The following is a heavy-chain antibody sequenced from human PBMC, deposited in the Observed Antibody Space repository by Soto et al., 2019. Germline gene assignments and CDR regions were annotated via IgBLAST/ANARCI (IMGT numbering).Heavy chain of an antibody. CDR1: GGSFSGYY. V-gene: IGHV4-34*01. D-gene: IGHD2-8*01. CDR3: ARTCANQGRNTNGVCHRSRSAFDI. Sequence: SETLSLPCAVYGGSFSGYYWSWIRQPPGKGLEWIGEINHSGSTNYNPSLKSRVTISVDTSKNQFSLKLSSVTAADTAVYYCARTCANQGRNTNGVCHRSRSAFDIWGQGTMVTVSS. CDR2: INHSGST. J-gene: IGHJ3*02.